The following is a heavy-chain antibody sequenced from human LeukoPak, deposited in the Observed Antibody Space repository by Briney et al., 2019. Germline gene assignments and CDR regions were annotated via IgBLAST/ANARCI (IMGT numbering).Heavy chain of an antibody. CDR3: ARGHTIAVELDY. V-gene: IGHV4-59*01. D-gene: IGHD6-19*01. Sequence: PSETLSLTCAVYGGSFSGYYWSWIRQPPGKGLEWIGYIYYSGSTNYNPSLKSRVTISVDTSKNQFSLKLSSVTAADTAVYYCARGHTIAVELDYWGQGTLVTVSS. J-gene: IGHJ4*02. CDR1: GGSFSGYY. CDR2: IYYSGST.